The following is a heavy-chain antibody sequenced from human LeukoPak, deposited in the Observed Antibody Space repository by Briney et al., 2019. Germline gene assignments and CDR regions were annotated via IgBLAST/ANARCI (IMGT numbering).Heavy chain of an antibody. V-gene: IGHV3-48*03. Sequence: GGSLRLSCAASGFTFSSYEMNWVRQAPGKGLEWVSYISSSGSTIYYADSVKGRFTISRDNAKNSLYLQMNSLRAEDTAVYYCAKDGGMLWFGELSHFDYWGQGTLVTVSS. CDR2: ISSSGSTI. CDR1: GFTFSSYE. J-gene: IGHJ4*02. D-gene: IGHD3-10*01. CDR3: AKDGGMLWFGELSHFDY.